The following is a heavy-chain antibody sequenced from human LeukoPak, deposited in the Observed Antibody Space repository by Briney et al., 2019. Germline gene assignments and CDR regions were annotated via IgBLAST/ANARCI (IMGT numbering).Heavy chain of an antibody. V-gene: IGHV4-31*03. CDR1: GGSISSGGYY. J-gene: IGHJ4*02. CDR2: IYYSGST. CDR3: ASGTYGSSGYYHVR. Sequence: KPSETLSLTCTVSGGSISSGGYYWSWIRQHPGKGLEWIGYIYYSGSTYYNPSLKSRVTISVDTSKNQFSLKLSSVTAADTAVYYCASGTYGSSGYYHVRWGQGTLVTVSS. D-gene: IGHD3-22*01.